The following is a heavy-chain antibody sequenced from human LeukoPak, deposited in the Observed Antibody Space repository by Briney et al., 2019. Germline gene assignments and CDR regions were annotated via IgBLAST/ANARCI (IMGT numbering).Heavy chain of an antibody. CDR3: AKDPWYSGSAFLSAAYFDY. D-gene: IGHD1-26*01. CDR2: IRYDGSNK. J-gene: IGHJ4*02. Sequence: GGSLRLSRAASGFTFSSYEMNWVRQAPGKGLEWVAFIRYDGSNKYYADSVKGRFTISRDNSKNTLYLQMNSLRAEDTAVYYCAKDPWYSGSAFLSAAYFDYWGQGTLVTVSS. CDR1: GFTFSSYE. V-gene: IGHV3-30*02.